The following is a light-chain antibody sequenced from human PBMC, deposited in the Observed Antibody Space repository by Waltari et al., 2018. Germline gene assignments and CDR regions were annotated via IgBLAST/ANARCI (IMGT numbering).Light chain of an antibody. CDR2: AAS. CDR1: HDIHNY. Sequence: DVQMTQSPSVMSASVGDRVTITCRASHDIHNYLTWFQQRPGQVPKLLIYAASILQTGVPSRFSGSGSGTDFTLTISSLQPEDFATYYCLQNNNYPRTFGQGTRVEIK. V-gene: IGKV1-17*03. J-gene: IGKJ1*01. CDR3: LQNNNYPRT.